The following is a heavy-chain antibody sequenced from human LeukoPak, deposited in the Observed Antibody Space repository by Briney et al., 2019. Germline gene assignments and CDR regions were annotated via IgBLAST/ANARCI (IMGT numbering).Heavy chain of an antibody. CDR2: ISGSGGST. CDR1: GFTFSSYA. J-gene: IGHJ3*02. V-gene: IGHV3-23*01. Sequence: GGSLRLSCAASGFTFSSYAMSWVRQAPGKGLEWVSAISGSGGSTYYADSVKGRFTISRDNSKNTLYLQMNSLRAEDTAVYYCARGGGYYDSSGYTDAFDIWGQGTMVTVSS. D-gene: IGHD3-22*01. CDR3: ARGGGYYDSSGYTDAFDI.